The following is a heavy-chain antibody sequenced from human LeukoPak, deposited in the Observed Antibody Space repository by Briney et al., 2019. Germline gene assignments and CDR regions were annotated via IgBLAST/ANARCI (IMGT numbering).Heavy chain of an antibody. D-gene: IGHD1-1*01. J-gene: IGHJ4*02. Sequence: PGGSLRLSCTASGFTFTSYDMHWVRQATGKGLEWVSAIGTAGDTYYPVSVRGRFTISRENAKKSLYLQMNSLRAGDTAVYYCVRGSNSYDTTGFDHWGQGTLVTVSS. CDR1: GFTFTSYD. CDR3: VRGSNSYDTTGFDH. V-gene: IGHV3-13*04. CDR2: IGTAGDT.